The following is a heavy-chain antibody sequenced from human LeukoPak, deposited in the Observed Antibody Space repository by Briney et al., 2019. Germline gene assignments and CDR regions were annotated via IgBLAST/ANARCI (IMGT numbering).Heavy chain of an antibody. Sequence: PGGSLRLSCAASGFTFSSYDMSWVRQAPGRGVEWVSVISGSGGTTNYADSVKGRFTISRDNSKNTLYLQLNSLRAEDTARYYCARNYYDSGDYYSIPSLWGLGTLVTVSS. CDR1: GFTFSSYD. V-gene: IGHV3-23*01. CDR2: ISGSGGTT. CDR3: ARNYYDSGDYYSIPSL. J-gene: IGHJ4*02. D-gene: IGHD3-22*01.